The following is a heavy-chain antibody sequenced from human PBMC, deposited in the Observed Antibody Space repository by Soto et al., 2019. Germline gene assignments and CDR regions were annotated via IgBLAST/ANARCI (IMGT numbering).Heavy chain of an antibody. V-gene: IGHV3-7*01. CDR2: INQDGSEI. CDR1: GFTFSFYW. J-gene: IGHJ6*02. Sequence: GGSLRLSCEVSGFTFSFYWMSWVRQAPGKGLEWVANINQDGSEINFVDSVKGRFTISRDNSKNTLNLQMNSLRAEDTAVYYCARVFGAARGYYYGMDVWGQGTTVTVSS. CDR3: ARVFGAARGYYYGMDV. D-gene: IGHD6-6*01.